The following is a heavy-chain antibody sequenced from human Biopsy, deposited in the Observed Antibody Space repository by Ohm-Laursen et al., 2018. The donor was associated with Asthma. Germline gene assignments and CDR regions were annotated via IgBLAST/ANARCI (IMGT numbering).Heavy chain of an antibody. V-gene: IGHV3-23*01. D-gene: IGHD4-23*01. J-gene: IGHJ3*02. CDR2: ISGDAQRI. CDR3: ARAYGGSFFSGSFDI. Sequence: SLRLSCAASGFTFSSYALSWVRQAPGKGLEWVSGISGDAQRIYYEDSVKGRFTISRDNSKNTIYLQLNSLRAEDTAVYYCARAYGGSFFSGSFDIWGQGTMVTVSS. CDR1: GFTFSSYA.